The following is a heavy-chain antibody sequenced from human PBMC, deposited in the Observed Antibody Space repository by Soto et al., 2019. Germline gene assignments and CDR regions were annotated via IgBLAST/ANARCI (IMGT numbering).Heavy chain of an antibody. V-gene: IGHV1-69*01. D-gene: IGHD3-10*01. CDR1: GGTFTKYA. CDR2: IVPLPGTT. J-gene: IGHJ3*01. CDR3: ASGVGGLGGSRGWPDYAVDV. Sequence: QVQLVQSGAAVRKPGSSVKVSCKASGGTFTKYAITWVRQAPRQGLEWMGGIVPLPGTTTYAQKFRGRVTISADESTSTAYLELSSRRSEDTAVYYWASGVGGLGGSRGWPDYAVDVWGQGTMVIVSS.